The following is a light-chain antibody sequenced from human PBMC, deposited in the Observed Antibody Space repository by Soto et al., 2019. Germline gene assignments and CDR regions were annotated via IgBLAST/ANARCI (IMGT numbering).Light chain of an antibody. J-gene: IGLJ2*01. CDR1: SGHSTYA. Sequence: QSVLTQSPSASASLGASVKLTCTLSSGHSTYAIAWHQQQPEKGPRYLMKLNRDGRHSKGDGIPDRFSGTSSGAERYLTIAILQSEYEADYYCQNGVTGGDVVFGGGTKLTVL. V-gene: IGLV4-69*01. CDR3: QNGVTGGDVV. CDR2: LNRDGRH.